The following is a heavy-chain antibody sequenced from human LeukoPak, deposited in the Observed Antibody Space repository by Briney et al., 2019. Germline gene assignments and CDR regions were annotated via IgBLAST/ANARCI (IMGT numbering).Heavy chain of an antibody. CDR2: ISYDGSNK. CDR1: GFTFSSYG. CDR3: ARDGPDCSGGSCYSSGYFDY. D-gene: IGHD2-15*01. J-gene: IGHJ4*02. Sequence: PGTSLRLSCAASGFTFSSYGMRWVRQAPGKGLEWVAVISYDGSNKYYADSVKGRFTISRDNSKNTLYLQMNSLRAEDTAVYYCARDGPDCSGGSCYSSGYFDYWGQGTLVTVSS. V-gene: IGHV3-30*19.